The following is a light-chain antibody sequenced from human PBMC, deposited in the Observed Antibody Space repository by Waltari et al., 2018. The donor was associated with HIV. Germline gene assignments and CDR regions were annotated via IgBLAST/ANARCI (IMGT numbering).Light chain of an antibody. V-gene: IGKV1-39*01. CDR1: QNINNY. CDR3: QQSFSAAIT. CDR2: VAS. Sequence: DIQMTQSPSSLSASVVDTVTITFRASQNINNYLNWSQQRPGKPPNLLIYVASSLQPGVPSRFSARASGANFTLTITRLQPEDFASYYCQQSFSAAITLGQGTRL. J-gene: IGKJ5*01.